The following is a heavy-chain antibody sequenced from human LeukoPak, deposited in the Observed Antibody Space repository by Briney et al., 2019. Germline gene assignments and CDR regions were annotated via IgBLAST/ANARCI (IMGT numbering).Heavy chain of an antibody. CDR2: ISGSGGST. CDR3: ARDGCSNGIWYKYY. CDR1: GFTFSSYA. Sequence: GGSLRLSCAASGFTFSSYALRWVRQAPGKGLEWVSAISGSGGSTYYADSVKGRFTISRDNSKNTLYLQMNSLRAEDTAVYYCARDGCSNGIWYKYYWGQGTLVTVSS. V-gene: IGHV3-23*01. D-gene: IGHD2-8*01. J-gene: IGHJ4*02.